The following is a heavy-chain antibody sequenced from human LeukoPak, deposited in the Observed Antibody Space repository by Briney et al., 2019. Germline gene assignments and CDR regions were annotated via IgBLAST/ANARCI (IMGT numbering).Heavy chain of an antibody. CDR2: IYHSRST. CDR3: ASLYGTGSCGYYGMDV. CDR1: GGSISSSNW. Sequence: SGTLSLTCAVSGGSISSSNWWRWVRQPPGKGLEWIGVIYHSRSTNYNPSVKSRVTISVDKSKNQFYLELSSLTAADTAVYYCASLYGTGSCGYYGMDVWGKGTTVTVSS. V-gene: IGHV4-4*02. J-gene: IGHJ6*04. D-gene: IGHD3-10*01.